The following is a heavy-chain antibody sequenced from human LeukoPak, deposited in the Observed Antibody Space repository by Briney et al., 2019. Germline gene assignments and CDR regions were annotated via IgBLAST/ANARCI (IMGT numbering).Heavy chain of an antibody. Sequence: GGSLRLSCAASGSDFSSNWMHWVRHAPGQGLVWVSRIKGDGISTNYADSVKGRFTISRDIAKDTLYLQMNSLRAEDTGVYYCAKDHYWSIDYWGRGTLVTVSS. J-gene: IGHJ4*02. CDR1: GSDFSSNW. V-gene: IGHV3-74*01. CDR2: IKGDGIST. D-gene: IGHD3-3*01. CDR3: AKDHYWSIDY.